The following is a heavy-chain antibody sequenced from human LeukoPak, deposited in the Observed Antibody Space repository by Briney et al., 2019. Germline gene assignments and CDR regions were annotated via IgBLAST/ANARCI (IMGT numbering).Heavy chain of an antibody. CDR3: AAGGYYCDSSGYSNFDY. Sequence: PSETLSLTCTVSGGSISSYYWSWIRQPPGKGLEWIGYIYYSGSTNYNPSLKSRVTISVDTSKNQFSLKLSSVTAADTAVYYCAAGGYYCDSSGYSNFDYWGQGTLVTVSS. CDR1: GGSISSYY. D-gene: IGHD3-22*01. CDR2: IYYSGST. J-gene: IGHJ4*02. V-gene: IGHV4-59*01.